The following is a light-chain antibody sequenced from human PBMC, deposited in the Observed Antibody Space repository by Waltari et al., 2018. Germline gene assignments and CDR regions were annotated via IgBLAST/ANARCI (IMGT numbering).Light chain of an antibody. J-gene: IGKJ2*01. V-gene: IGKV2-28*01. CDR1: QSLLHSNGYNY. Sequence: DIVMTQSPLSLPVTPGEPASISCRSSQSLLHSNGYNYLDWYLQKPGQSPQLLIYLGSNRASGVPDRFRGSGSGTDFTLKISRVEAEDVGVYYCMQALQRGTFGQGTKLEIK. CDR2: LGS. CDR3: MQALQRGT.